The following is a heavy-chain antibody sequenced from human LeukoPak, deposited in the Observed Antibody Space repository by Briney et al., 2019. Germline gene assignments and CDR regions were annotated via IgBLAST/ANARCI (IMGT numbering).Heavy chain of an antibody. CDR2: IYHSGST. CDR1: GDSTSGDNYY. Sequence: SETLSLTCTVSGDSTSGDNYYGGWVRQPPGKGLEWIGNIYHSGSTYYNPSLKSRVTMSVDTSKNQFSLKLNSVTAADTAVYYCARGRPYSGGYHLDYWGQGTLVTVSS. CDR3: ARGRPYSGGYHLDY. V-gene: IGHV4-39*01. J-gene: IGHJ4*02. D-gene: IGHD1-26*01.